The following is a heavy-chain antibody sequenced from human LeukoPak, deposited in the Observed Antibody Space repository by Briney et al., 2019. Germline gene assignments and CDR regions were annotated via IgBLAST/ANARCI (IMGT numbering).Heavy chain of an antibody. CDR3: ARDERATYYYDSSGYYYSGDAFDI. V-gene: IGHV1-18*01. Sequence: GASVKVSCKASGYTFTSYGISWVRQAPGQGLEWMGWISAYNGNTNYAQKLQGRVTMTTDTSTSTAYMELRSLRSDDTAVYYCARDERATYYYDSSGYYYSGDAFDIWGQGTMVTVS. CDR1: GYTFTSYG. CDR2: ISAYNGNT. J-gene: IGHJ3*02. D-gene: IGHD3-22*01.